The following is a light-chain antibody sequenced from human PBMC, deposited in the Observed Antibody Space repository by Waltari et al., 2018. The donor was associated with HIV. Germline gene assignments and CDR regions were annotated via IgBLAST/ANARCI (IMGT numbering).Light chain of an antibody. V-gene: IGKV3-11*01. Sequence: IVLPQSPATLSLSPGDRATLSCRASQSVGNYLAWYQQRPGQAPRLLIFEASNRATAIPARCSGSGSETDFTLSISSLEPEDFAVYYCQQRSSWPAITDGQGTRLDI. CDR1: QSVGNY. CDR2: EAS. J-gene: IGKJ5*01. CDR3: QQRSSWPAIT.